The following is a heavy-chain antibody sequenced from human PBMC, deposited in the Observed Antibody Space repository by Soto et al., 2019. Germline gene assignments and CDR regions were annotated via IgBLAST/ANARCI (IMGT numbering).Heavy chain of an antibody. J-gene: IGHJ6*02. CDR1: GGSISSGDYY. CDR3: ARGSYYNYYYYDMDV. V-gene: IGHV4-30-4*02. Sequence: SETLSLTCTVSGGSISSGDYYWSWIRQPPGKGLEWIGYIYYSGSTYHNPSLKSRVTISVDTSKNQFSLKLSSVTAADTAVYYCARGSYYNYYYYDMDVCGQGTTVTVS. CDR2: IYYSGST. D-gene: IGHD3-10*01.